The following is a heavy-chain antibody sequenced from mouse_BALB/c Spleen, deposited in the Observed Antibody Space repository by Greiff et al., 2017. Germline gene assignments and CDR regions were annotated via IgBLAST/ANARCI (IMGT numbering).Heavy chain of an antibody. CDR2: LYPGDGDT. D-gene: IGHD1-2*01. CDR3: ARSLYYGYEDFDV. V-gene: IGHV1-80*01. Sequence: QVQLQQSGAELVRPGSSVKISCKASGYAFSSYWMNWVKQRPGQGLAWIGQLYPGDGDTNYNGKFKGKATLTADKSSSTAYMQLSSLPAEDSAVYCCARSLYYGYEDFDVWGAGTTVTVSS. CDR1: GYAFSSYW. J-gene: IGHJ1*01.